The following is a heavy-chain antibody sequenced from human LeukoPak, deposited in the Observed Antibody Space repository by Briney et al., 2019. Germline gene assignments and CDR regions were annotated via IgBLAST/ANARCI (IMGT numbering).Heavy chain of an antibody. CDR3: AGCSTRGIYYYMDV. J-gene: IGHJ6*03. Sequence: GASVKVSCKVSGYTLTELSMHWVRQAPGKGLEWMGGFDPEDGETIYAQKFQGRVTMTRDTSTSTVYMELSSLRSEDTAVYYCAGCSTRGIYYYMDVWGKGTTVTVSS. V-gene: IGHV1-24*01. CDR1: GYTLTELS. D-gene: IGHD2-2*01. CDR2: FDPEDGET.